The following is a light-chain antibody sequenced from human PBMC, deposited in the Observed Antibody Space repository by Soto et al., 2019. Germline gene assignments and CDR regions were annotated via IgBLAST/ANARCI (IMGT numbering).Light chain of an antibody. CDR1: SSDVGGYNY. CDR3: SAYTSSSRDHV. CDR2: EVS. V-gene: IGLV2-14*01. J-gene: IGLJ1*01. Sequence: QSALTQPASVSGSPGQSITISCTGTSSDVGGYNYVSWYQQHPGKAPKLMIYEVSNRPSGVSNRFSGSKSGYTASLTISGLHAEVDADYYCSAYTSSSRDHVFGTGTNLTVL.